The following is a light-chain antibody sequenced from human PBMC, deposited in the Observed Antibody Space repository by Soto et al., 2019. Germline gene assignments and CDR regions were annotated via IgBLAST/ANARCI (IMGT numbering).Light chain of an antibody. CDR1: QSISSW. CDR2: KAS. J-gene: IGKJ1*01. CDR3: QQYNSYSRT. V-gene: IGKV1-5*03. Sequence: DIQMTQSPSTLSASVGDRVTITCRASQSISSWLAWYQQKPGKAPKLLIYKASSLESGVPSRFSGSGSGTEFTLTTSSLQPDAFATYYCQQYNSYSRTFGQGTKVEIK.